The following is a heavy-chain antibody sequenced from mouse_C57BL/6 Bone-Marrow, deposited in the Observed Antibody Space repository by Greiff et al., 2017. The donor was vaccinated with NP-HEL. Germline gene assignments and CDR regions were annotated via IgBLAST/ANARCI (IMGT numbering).Heavy chain of an antibody. Sequence: EVQLQESGPELVKPGASVKISCKASGYSFTDYNMNWVKQSNGKSLEWIGVINPNYGTTSYNQKFKGKATFTVDQSSSTAYMQLNSLTSEDSAVYYCAGSSIYYDYDWWAYGGQGTLVTVSA. D-gene: IGHD2-4*01. CDR2: INPNYGTT. J-gene: IGHJ3*01. CDR3: AGSSIYYDYDWWAY. CDR1: GYSFTDYN. V-gene: IGHV1-39*01.